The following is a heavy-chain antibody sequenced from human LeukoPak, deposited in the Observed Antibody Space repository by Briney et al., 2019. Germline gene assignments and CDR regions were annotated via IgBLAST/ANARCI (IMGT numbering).Heavy chain of an antibody. CDR2: ISTGSSYI. V-gene: IGHV3-21*01. Sequence: NPGGSLRLSCAASGFTFRSYSMNDVPQAPGKGLEGFSSISTGSSYIYYADSVKGRFTISRDNAKNSLYLQMNSLRAEDTAVYYCARVSGVVPAATLDFWGQGALVTVSS. CDR3: ARVSGVVPAATLDF. D-gene: IGHD2-2*01. CDR1: GFTFRSYS. J-gene: IGHJ4*02.